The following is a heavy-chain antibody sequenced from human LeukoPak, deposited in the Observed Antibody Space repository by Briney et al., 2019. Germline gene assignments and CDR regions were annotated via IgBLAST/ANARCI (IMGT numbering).Heavy chain of an antibody. CDR3: AKSFRPFGSSGYYWWDF. V-gene: IGHV3-23*01. J-gene: IGHJ4*02. Sequence: GGSLRFSCAASGFTFSTFAMSWVRQAPGKGLEWVSSIIDSGGSTYYADSVEGRFTVSRDNSRNTLYLQMNSLRAEDTAVYYCAKSFRPFGSSGYYWWDFWGQGTLVTVSS. D-gene: IGHD3-22*01. CDR2: IIDSGGST. CDR1: GFTFSTFA.